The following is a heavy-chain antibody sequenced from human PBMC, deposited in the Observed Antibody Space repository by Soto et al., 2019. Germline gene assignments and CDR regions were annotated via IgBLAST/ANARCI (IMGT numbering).Heavy chain of an antibody. CDR1: GYTFTSYG. V-gene: IGHV1-18*01. D-gene: IGHD3-3*01. CDR2: ISAYNGNT. Sequence: GASVKVSCKASGYTFTSYGISWVRQAPGQGLEWMGWISAYNGNTNYAQKLQGRVTMTTDTSTSTAYMELRSLRSDDTAVYYCARDRRFLEWLPSPYFDYWGQGTLVTVSS. CDR3: ARDRRFLEWLPSPYFDY. J-gene: IGHJ4*02.